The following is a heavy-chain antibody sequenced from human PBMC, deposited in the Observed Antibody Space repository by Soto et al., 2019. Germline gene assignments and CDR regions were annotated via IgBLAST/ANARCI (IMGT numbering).Heavy chain of an antibody. CDR3: ARWGSEGYYDTGATLDDAFDI. CDR1: GGSISSSSYY. V-gene: IGHV4-39*01. J-gene: IGHJ3*02. CDR2: IYYSGST. D-gene: IGHD3-22*01. Sequence: QLQLQESGPGLVKPSETLSLTCTVSGGSISSSSYYWGWIRQPPGKGLEWIGSIYYSGSTYYNPSLKSRVTISVDTSKNQFSLKLSSVTAADTAVYYCARWGSEGYYDTGATLDDAFDIWGQGTMVTVSS.